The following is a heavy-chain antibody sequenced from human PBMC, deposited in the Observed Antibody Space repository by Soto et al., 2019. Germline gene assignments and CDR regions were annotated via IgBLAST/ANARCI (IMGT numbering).Heavy chain of an antibody. V-gene: IGHV4-39*01. CDR2: IHYSGTT. CDR3: TRGAYAYGYDTWFDP. D-gene: IGHD5-18*01. Sequence: HLQLQESGPGLVKPSETLSLTCTVSGGSISGSSHYWGWVRQAPGNGLEWIGSIHYSGTTYYNPSLKSRLSIPVDPSNNHISLNASSGSAADPAVYYCTRGAYAYGYDTWFDPWGQGTLVTVSS. CDR1: GGSISGSSHY. J-gene: IGHJ5*02.